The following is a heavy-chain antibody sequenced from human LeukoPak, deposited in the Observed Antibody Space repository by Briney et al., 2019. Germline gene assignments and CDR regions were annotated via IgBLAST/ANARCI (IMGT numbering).Heavy chain of an antibody. CDR3: AIHRGYTSSFGY. CDR2: IDEKGRTI. CDR1: GFTFSAYW. D-gene: IGHD6-19*01. J-gene: IGHJ4*02. Sequence: GGSLRLSCASSGFTFSAYWVHWVRQVPGKGLVWVSRIDEKGRTINYADSVKGRFTISRDNSKNALYLQMNSLRAEDTAVYYCAIHRGYTSSFGYWGQGTLVTVSS. V-gene: IGHV3-74*01.